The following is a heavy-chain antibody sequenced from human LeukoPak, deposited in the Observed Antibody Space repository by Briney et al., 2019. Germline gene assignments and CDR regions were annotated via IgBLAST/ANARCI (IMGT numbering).Heavy chain of an antibody. CDR2: IFFTGST. CDR1: GGSISSSSYY. J-gene: IGHJ3*02. D-gene: IGHD1-1*01. Sequence: SETLSLTCTVSGGSISSSSYYWGWVRQPPGEGLEWIGSIFFTGSTYNNPSLKSRVTISVDTSKNQFSLKLSSVTAADTAVYYCARAVQGFDDFEIWGQGTMVTVSS. CDR3: ARAVQGFDDFEI. V-gene: IGHV4-39*01.